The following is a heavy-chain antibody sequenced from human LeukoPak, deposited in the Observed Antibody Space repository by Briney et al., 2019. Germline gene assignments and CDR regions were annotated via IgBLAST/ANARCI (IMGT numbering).Heavy chain of an antibody. D-gene: IGHD3-10*01. Sequence: EASVKVSCKASGYTFTTYGISWVRQAPGQGLEWMGWISAYNGNTNYAQKLQGRVTMTTDTSTSTAYMELRSLRSDDTAVYYCARDRGRSPYYYYYMDVWGKGTTVTVSS. CDR3: ARDRGRSPYYYYYMDV. V-gene: IGHV1-18*01. CDR2: ISAYNGNT. J-gene: IGHJ6*03. CDR1: GYTFTTYG.